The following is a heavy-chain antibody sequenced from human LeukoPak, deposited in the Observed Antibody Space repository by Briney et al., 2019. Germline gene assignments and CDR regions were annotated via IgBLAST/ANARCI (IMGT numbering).Heavy chain of an antibody. CDR3: ARYYDSSGRTPGGIDI. V-gene: IGHV3-53*01. CDR2: IYSGGTT. CDR1: GFTVSSNY. D-gene: IGHD3-22*01. Sequence: SGGSLRLSCAASGFTVSSNYMTWFRQAPGKGLEWVSVIYSGGTTYYADSVKGRFTISRDNSKNTLYLQMNSLRTEDTAVYYCARYYDSSGRTPGGIDIWGQGTMITVSS. J-gene: IGHJ3*02.